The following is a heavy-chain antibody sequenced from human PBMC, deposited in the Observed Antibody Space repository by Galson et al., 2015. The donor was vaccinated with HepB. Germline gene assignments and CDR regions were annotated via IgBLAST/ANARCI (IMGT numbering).Heavy chain of an antibody. Sequence: SLRLSCAAFEFPFSSFWMTWLRQAPGKGPEWVASIKPDGGQAEYVDSVKGRFSLPRDNAKNSLYLQMNSLRPDDTAVYYCAKGWGWGFAPRGQGTLVTFSS. D-gene: IGHD3-16*01. CDR3: AKGWGWGFAP. V-gene: IGHV3-7*01. J-gene: IGHJ5*02. CDR2: IKPDGGQA. CDR1: EFPFSSFW.